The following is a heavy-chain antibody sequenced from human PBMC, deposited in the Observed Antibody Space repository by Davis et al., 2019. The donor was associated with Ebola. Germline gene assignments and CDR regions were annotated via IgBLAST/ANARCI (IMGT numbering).Heavy chain of an antibody. CDR2: ISSSSSTI. V-gene: IGHV3-48*01. J-gene: IGHJ4*02. Sequence: GESLKISCAASGFTFSSYSMNWVRQAPGKGLEWVSYISSSSSTIYYADSVKGRFTISRDNAKNSLYLQMNSLRAEDTAVYYCARDTVTLSLELDYWGQGTLVTVSS. D-gene: IGHD4-11*01. CDR3: ARDTVTLSLELDY. CDR1: GFTFSSYS.